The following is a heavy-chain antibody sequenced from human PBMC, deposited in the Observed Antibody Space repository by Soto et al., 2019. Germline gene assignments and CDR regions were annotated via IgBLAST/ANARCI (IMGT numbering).Heavy chain of an antibody. Sequence: SETLSLTCTVSGGSISSGGYYWSWIRQHPGKGLEWIGYIYYSGSTYYNPSLKSRVTISVDTSKNQFSLKLSSVTAADTAVYYCARGGWELTPYPWGKGTLVTVSS. CDR2: IYYSGST. V-gene: IGHV4-31*03. D-gene: IGHD1-26*01. CDR1: GGSISSGGYY. CDR3: ARGGWELTPYP. J-gene: IGHJ5*02.